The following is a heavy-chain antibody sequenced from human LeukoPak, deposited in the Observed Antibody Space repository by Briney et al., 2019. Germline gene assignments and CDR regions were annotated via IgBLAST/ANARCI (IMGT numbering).Heavy chain of an antibody. CDR2: ISTTSTYI. D-gene: IGHD3-22*01. CDR3: AKDQVWIVVGSFDY. Sequence: GGSLRLSCAASGFTFSDYSMNWVRQAPGKGLEWVSSISTTSTYIYYADSVKGRFTISRDSAKSSLYLQMNSLRAEDTAVYYCAKDQVWIVVGSFDYWGQGTLVTVSS. J-gene: IGHJ4*02. V-gene: IGHV3-21*04. CDR1: GFTFSDYS.